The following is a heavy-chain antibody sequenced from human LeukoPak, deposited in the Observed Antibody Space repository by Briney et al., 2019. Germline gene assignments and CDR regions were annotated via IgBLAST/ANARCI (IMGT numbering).Heavy chain of an antibody. CDR1: GFTFSSYA. CDR2: ISSNGGST. D-gene: IGHD2-15*01. J-gene: IGHJ5*02. V-gene: IGHV3-64*01. CDR3: ARDRHCSGGSCYSNWFDL. Sequence: GGSLRLSCAASGFTFSSYAMHWVRQAPGKGLEYVSAISSNGGSTYYASSVKGRFTISRDNSKNTLYLQMGSLRAEDMAVYYCARDRHCSGGSCYSNWFDLWGQGTLVTVSS.